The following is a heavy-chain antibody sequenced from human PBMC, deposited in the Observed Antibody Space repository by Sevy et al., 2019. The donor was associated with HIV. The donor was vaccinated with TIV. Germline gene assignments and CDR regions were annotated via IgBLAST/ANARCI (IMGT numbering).Heavy chain of an antibody. CDR2: INVYNGNT. CDR3: ARTTYCSTTSCYNGYPDY. D-gene: IGHD2-2*02. Sequence: ASVKVSCKASGYNFNNYGVSWVRQAPGQGLGWLGWINVYNGNTNYAQKVQGRATMTTDTSTNTAYMELRSLRSDDTAVYYCARTTYCSTTSCYNGYPDYWGQGTLVTVSS. J-gene: IGHJ4*02. V-gene: IGHV1-18*01. CDR1: GYNFNNYG.